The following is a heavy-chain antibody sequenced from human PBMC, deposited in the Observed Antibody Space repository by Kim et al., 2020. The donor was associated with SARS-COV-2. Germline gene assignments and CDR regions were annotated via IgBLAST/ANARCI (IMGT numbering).Heavy chain of an antibody. CDR3: ARWIAVAGTGYYGMDV. CDR2: ISAYNGNT. Sequence: ASVKVSCKASGYTFTSYGISWVRQAPGQGLEWMGWISAYNGNTNYAQKLQGRVTMTTDTSTSTAYMELRSLRSDDTAVYYCARWIAVAGTGYYGMDVWGQGTTVTVSS. CDR1: GYTFTSYG. J-gene: IGHJ6*02. D-gene: IGHD6-19*01. V-gene: IGHV1-18*04.